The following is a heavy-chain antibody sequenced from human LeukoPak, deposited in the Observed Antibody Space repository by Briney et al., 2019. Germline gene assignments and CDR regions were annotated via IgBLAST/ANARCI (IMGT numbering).Heavy chain of an antibody. CDR2: ISSSGSTI. CDR3: ARGALKGGIPGHY. J-gene: IGHJ4*02. Sequence: PGASLRLSCAASGFTFSSYEMNWVRQAPGKGLEWVSYISSSGSTIYYADSVKGRFTISRDNAKNSLYLQMNSLRAEDTAVYYCARGALKGGIPGHYWGQGTLVTVSS. V-gene: IGHV3-48*03. CDR1: GFTFSSYE. D-gene: IGHD3-16*01.